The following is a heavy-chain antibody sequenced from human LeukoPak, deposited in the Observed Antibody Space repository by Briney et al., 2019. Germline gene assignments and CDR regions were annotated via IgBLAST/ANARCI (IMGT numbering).Heavy chain of an antibody. D-gene: IGHD3-10*02. J-gene: IGHJ6*04. V-gene: IGHV3-48*03. Sequence: GGSLRLSCAASGFTFSSYEMNWVRQAPGKGLEWVSYISSSGSTIYYADSVKGRFTISRDNAKNSLYLQMNSLRAKDTAVYYCAELGITMVGGVWGKGTTVTISS. CDR2: ISSSGSTI. CDR3: AELGITMVGGV. CDR1: GFTFSSYE.